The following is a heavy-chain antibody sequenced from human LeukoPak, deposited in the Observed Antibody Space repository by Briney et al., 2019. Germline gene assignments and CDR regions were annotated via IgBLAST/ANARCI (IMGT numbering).Heavy chain of an antibody. Sequence: ASVKVSCKASGYTFTGYYMHWVRQAPGQGLEWMGWINPNSGGTNYAQKFQGRVTMTRDTSISTAYMELSRLRSDDTAVYYCARATSGYYVYFDYWGQGTLVTVSS. V-gene: IGHV1-2*02. CDR3: ARATSGYYVYFDY. CDR2: INPNSGGT. D-gene: IGHD3-22*01. J-gene: IGHJ4*02. CDR1: GYTFTGYY.